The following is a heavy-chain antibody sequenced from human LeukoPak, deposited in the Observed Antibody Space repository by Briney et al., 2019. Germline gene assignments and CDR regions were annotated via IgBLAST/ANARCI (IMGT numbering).Heavy chain of an antibody. CDR2: IYYSGST. V-gene: IGHV4-59*01. J-gene: IGHJ4*02. Sequence: NPSETLSLTCTVSGGSISSYYWSWIRQPPGKQLEWIGYIYYSGSTDYNPSLKSRVTISLDTSKNQFSLRLSSVTAADTAVYYCGRVRSTTVVTNDYWGQGPLATVSS. D-gene: IGHD4-23*01. CDR3: GRVRSTTVVTNDY. CDR1: GGSISSYY.